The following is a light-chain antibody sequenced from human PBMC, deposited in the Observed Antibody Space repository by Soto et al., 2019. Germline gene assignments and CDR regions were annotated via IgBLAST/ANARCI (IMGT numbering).Light chain of an antibody. CDR2: DAS. CDR3: QQRSDWPPMYT. V-gene: IGKV3-11*01. J-gene: IGKJ2*01. CDR1: QSVGSY. Sequence: EIVLTQPPATLSLSPGERATLSCRASQSVGSYFAWYQQKPGQAPRLLIYDASSRATGIPARFSGSGSGSDFTLTISSLEPEDFAVYYGQQRSDWPPMYTFGQGTKLEIK.